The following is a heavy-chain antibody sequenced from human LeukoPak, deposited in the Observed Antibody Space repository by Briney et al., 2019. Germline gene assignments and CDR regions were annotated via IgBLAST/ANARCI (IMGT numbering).Heavy chain of an antibody. Sequence: SETLSLTCTVSGASISSSSYYWGWIRQPPGKGLEWIGSIYYSGSTYYNPSLKSRVTISVDTSKNQFSLKLSSVTAADTAVYYCARPRGVRGPRTNWFDPWGQGTLVTVSS. CDR3: ARPRGVRGPRTNWFDP. J-gene: IGHJ5*02. D-gene: IGHD3-10*01. CDR2: IYYSGST. CDR1: GASISSSSYY. V-gene: IGHV4-39*01.